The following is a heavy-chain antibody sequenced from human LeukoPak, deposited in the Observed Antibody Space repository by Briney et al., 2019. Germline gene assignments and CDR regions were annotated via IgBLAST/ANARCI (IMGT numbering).Heavy chain of an antibody. J-gene: IGHJ4*02. CDR2: FDPEDGVT. V-gene: IGHV1-24*01. CDR3: ATASGSYYGY. Sequence: GASVKVSCKVSGCTLTELSMHWVRQAPGKGLEWMGGFDPEDGVTIYAQKFQGRVTMTEDTSTDTAYMELSSLRSEDTAVYYCATASGSYYGYWGQGTLVTVSS. D-gene: IGHD3-10*01. CDR1: GCTLTELS.